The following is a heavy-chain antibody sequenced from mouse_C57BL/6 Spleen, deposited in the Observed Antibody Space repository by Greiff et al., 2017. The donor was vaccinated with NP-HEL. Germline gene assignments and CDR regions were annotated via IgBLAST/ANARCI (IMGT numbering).Heavy chain of an antibody. CDR3: VRSGTLEYFDV. CDR1: GFTFNTYA. V-gene: IGHV10-3*01. Sequence: DVKLVESGGGLVQPKGSLKLSCAASGFTFNTYAMHWVRQAPGKGLEWVARIRRKSSNYATYYADSVKDRFTISRDDSQSMLYLQMNNLKTEDTAVYCCVRSGTLEYFDVWGTGTTVTVSS. J-gene: IGHJ1*03. CDR2: IRRKSSNYAT. D-gene: IGHD4-1*01.